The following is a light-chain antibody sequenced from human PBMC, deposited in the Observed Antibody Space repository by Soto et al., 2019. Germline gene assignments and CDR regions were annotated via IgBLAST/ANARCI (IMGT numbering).Light chain of an antibody. Sequence: EMILTQSPATLSVSPGGRATLSCRASQSLTNNLAWYQQKPGQAPRLLIYAASTRATGIPARFSGSGSGTDFTLTISSLQSEDFAVYHCQHRGTFGQGTKVAIK. CDR3: QHRGT. CDR2: AAS. J-gene: IGKJ1*01. V-gene: IGKV3-15*01. CDR1: QSLTNN.